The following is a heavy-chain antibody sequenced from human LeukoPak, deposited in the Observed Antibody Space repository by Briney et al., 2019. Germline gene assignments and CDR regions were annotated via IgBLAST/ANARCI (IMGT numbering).Heavy chain of an antibody. Sequence: GESLKISCKGSGYRFTNYWIGWVRQMPGKGLQWMRIIYPGDSDTRYSPSFQGQVTISVDKSISTAHLQWSSLKASDTAMYYCARQSSPADDAFDIWGHGTMVTVSS. CDR1: GYRFTNYW. CDR3: ARQSSPADDAFDI. D-gene: IGHD2-2*01. V-gene: IGHV5-51*01. J-gene: IGHJ3*02. CDR2: IYPGDSDT.